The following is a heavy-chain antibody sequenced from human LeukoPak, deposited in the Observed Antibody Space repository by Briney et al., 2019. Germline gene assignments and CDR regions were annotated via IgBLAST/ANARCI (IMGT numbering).Heavy chain of an antibody. D-gene: IGHD3-10*01. J-gene: IGHJ4*02. CDR1: GFTFSSYS. Sequence: GGSLRLSCAASGFTFSSYSMNWVRQAPGKGLEWVSSISSSSSYIYYADSVKGRFTISRDNAKNSLYLQTNSLRAEDTAVYYCARDYGMVRGASDYWGQGTLVTVSS. V-gene: IGHV3-21*01. CDR3: ARDYGMVRGASDY. CDR2: ISSSSSYI.